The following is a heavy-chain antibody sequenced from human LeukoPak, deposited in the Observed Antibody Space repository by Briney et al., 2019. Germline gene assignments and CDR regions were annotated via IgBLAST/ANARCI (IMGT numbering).Heavy chain of an antibody. CDR3: ARERRPNYYDSSGRVGY. Sequence: ASVKVFCTASGYTFTGYYMHWVRQAPGQGLEWMGWINPNSGGTNYAQKFQGRVTMTRDTSISTAYMELSRLRSDDTAVYYCARERRPNYYDSSGRVGYWGQGTLVTVSS. CDR2: INPNSGGT. D-gene: IGHD3-22*01. V-gene: IGHV1-2*02. CDR1: GYTFTGYY. J-gene: IGHJ4*02.